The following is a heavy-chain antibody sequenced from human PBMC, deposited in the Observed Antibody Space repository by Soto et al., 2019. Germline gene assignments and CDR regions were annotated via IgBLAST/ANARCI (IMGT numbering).Heavy chain of an antibody. V-gene: IGHV4-38-2*01. CDR2: ISHSGDT. CDR1: GYVITNGYH. J-gene: IGHJ6*02. D-gene: IGHD2-2*01. CDR3: TRIYCTTTSCFINGMDV. Sequence: SETLSLTCAVSGYVITNGYHWGWIRQPPGKELEWIGTISHSGDTYYNPSLKSRVTISIDTAKSHLSLILSSVTAADTATYYCTRIYCTTTSCFINGMDVWGQGTTVTVSS.